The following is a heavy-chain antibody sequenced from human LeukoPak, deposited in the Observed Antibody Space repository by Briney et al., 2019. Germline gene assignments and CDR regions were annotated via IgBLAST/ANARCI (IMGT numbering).Heavy chain of an antibody. CDR1: GFTFSSYA. CDR3: AKSRTFGTVTTAVFDY. CDR2: ISGSGDST. J-gene: IGHJ4*02. V-gene: IGHV3-23*01. D-gene: IGHD4-17*01. Sequence: GGSLRLSCAASGFTFSSYAMSWVRQAPGKGLEWVSAISGSGDSTYYADSVKGRFTISRDNSKNTLYLQMNSLRAEDTAVYYCAKSRTFGTVTTAVFDYWGQGTLVTVSS.